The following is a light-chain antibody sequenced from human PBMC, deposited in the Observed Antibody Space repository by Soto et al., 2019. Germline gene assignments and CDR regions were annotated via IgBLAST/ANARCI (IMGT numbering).Light chain of an antibody. CDR3: SSYTSSSLLV. V-gene: IGLV2-14*01. J-gene: IGLJ2*01. CDR1: SSDVGGYNS. CDR2: DVT. Sequence: QSVLTQPASVSGSPGQSITISCTGTSSDVGGYNSVSWYQQHPGKAPKLMIYDVTNRPLGVSDRFSGSKSGNTAALTISSLQADDEADYYCSSYTSSSLLVFGGGTKLTVL.